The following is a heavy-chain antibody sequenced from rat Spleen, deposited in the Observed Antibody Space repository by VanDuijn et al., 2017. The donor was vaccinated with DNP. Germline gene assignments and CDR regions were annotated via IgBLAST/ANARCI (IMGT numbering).Heavy chain of an antibody. CDR3: ARHLGVYYAMDA. J-gene: IGHJ4*01. D-gene: IGHD4-6*01. CDR1: GFTFSYYG. Sequence: EVQLVESGGGLVQPGRSLKLSCAASGFTFSYYGMAWVRQAPKKGLEWVASISASGGSTSYRDSVKGRFTISRDNAKSILYLQMDSLRSEDTATYYCARHLGVYYAMDAWGQGTSVTVSS. CDR2: ISASGGST. V-gene: IGHV5S13*01.